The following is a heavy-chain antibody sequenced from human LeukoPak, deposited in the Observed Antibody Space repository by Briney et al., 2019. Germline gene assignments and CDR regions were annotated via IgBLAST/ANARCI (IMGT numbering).Heavy chain of an antibody. CDR1: GGFFSGYY. D-gene: IGHD3-3*01. V-gene: IGHV4-34*01. Sequence: SETLSLTCAVYGGFFSGYYWSWIRQPPGKGLEWIGEINHSGSTNYNPSLKSRVTISVDTSKNQFSLKLSSVTAADTAVYYCARGEGRFLEWLYTDYYYYGMDVWGQGTTVTVSS. J-gene: IGHJ6*02. CDR3: ARGEGRFLEWLYTDYYYYGMDV. CDR2: INHSGST.